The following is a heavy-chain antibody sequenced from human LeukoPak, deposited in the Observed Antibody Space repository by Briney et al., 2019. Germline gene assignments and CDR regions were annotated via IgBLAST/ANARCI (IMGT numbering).Heavy chain of an antibody. CDR3: AGVDEDSSSWFHPNDAFDI. CDR2: IYYSGST. Sequence: SETLSLTCTVSGGSISSYYWSWIRQPPGKGLEWIGYIYYSGSTNYNPSLKSRVTISVDTSKNQFSLKLSSVTAADTAVYYCAGVDEDSSSWFHPNDAFDIWGQGIMVTVSS. V-gene: IGHV4-59*01. CDR1: GGSISSYY. D-gene: IGHD6-13*01. J-gene: IGHJ3*02.